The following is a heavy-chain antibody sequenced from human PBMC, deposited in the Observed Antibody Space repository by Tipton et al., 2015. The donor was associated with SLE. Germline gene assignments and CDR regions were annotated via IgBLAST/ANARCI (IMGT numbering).Heavy chain of an antibody. D-gene: IGHD3-10*01. Sequence: TLSLTCTLFGGSVSSRAYSWGRIRQSPGEGLEWIGSFYHSGRSKYNPFLNGRVTISVDTTKNQVSLRLSSVTAADVAVYFCVRGGLAYGEDWFDTWGQGTRVSVSA. CDR1: GGSVSSRAYS. CDR2: FYHSGRS. V-gene: IGHV4-61*05. J-gene: IGHJ5*02. CDR3: VRGGLAYGEDWFDT.